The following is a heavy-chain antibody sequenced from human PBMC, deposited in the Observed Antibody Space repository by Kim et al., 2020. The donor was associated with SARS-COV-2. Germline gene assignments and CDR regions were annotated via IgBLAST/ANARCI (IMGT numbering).Heavy chain of an antibody. V-gene: IGHV3-49*02. CDR3: TTTDY. Sequence: SKGYGETTENAQSVKCRFTISRDDSKSIAYLQMNSLKTEDTAVYYCTTTDYWGQGTLVTVSS. CDR2: SKGYGETT. J-gene: IGHJ4*02.